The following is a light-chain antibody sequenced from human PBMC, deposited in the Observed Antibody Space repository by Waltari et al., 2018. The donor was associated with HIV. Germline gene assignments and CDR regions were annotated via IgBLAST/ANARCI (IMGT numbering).Light chain of an antibody. CDR1: RSDVGAYNL. CDR3: CSYTGTGVV. J-gene: IGLJ2*01. V-gene: IGLV2-23*02. CDR2: EVT. Sequence: QSALPQPASVSGSPGQSLPISCTGTRSDVGAYNLVSWYQQNPGTAPKLMIFEVTKRPSGVSDRFSGSRSGNTASLTISGLQAEDEGDYHCCSYTGTGVVFGGGTKLTVL.